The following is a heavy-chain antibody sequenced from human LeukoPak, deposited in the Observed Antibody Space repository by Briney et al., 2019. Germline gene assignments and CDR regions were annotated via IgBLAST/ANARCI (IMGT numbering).Heavy chain of an antibody. CDR3: AKVSGSGGTKYQPFDY. D-gene: IGHD2-15*01. V-gene: IGHV3-23*01. Sequence: GGSLRLSCAASGFTFSSYAINWVRQAPGKGLEWVSTISGSGGSTYYADSVKGRFTISRDNSKNTLYLQMNSLRAEDTAVYYCAKVSGSGGTKYQPFDYWGQGTLVTVSS. CDR1: GFTFSSYA. J-gene: IGHJ4*02. CDR2: ISGSGGST.